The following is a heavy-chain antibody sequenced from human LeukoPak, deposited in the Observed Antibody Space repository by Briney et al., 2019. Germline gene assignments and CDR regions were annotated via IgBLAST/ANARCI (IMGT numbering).Heavy chain of an antibody. J-gene: IGHJ4*02. D-gene: IGHD2-2*03. CDR2: ISSSGSTT. Sequence: GGSLRLSCAASGFTFSSYGMHWVRQAPGKGLEWVSYISSSGSTTYYADSVKGRFTISRDNAKNSLYLQMNSLRADDTAVYFCASGFWSSSTYWGQGTLVTVSS. CDR1: GFTFSSYG. CDR3: ASGFWSSSTY. V-gene: IGHV3-48*01.